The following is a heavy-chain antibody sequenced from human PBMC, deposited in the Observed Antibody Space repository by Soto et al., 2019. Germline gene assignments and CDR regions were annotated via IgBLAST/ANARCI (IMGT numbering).Heavy chain of an antibody. V-gene: IGHV1-69*12. J-gene: IGHJ4*02. CDR2: IIPIFGTA. CDR1: GGTFSSYA. CDR3: ARGGVLRYFDWLGY. Sequence: QVQLVQSGAEVKKPGSSVKVSCKASGGTFSSYAISWVRQAPGQGLERMGGIIPIFGTANYAQKFQGRVTNPADESTSTAYMELSSLRSEDTAVYYCARGGVLRYFDWLGYWGQGTLVTVSS. D-gene: IGHD3-9*01.